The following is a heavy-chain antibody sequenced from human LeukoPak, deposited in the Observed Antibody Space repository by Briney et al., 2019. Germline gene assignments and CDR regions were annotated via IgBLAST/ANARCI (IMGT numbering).Heavy chain of an antibody. CDR1: GFTFSSYS. D-gene: IGHD3-16*01. CDR2: INSKSDAI. V-gene: IGHV3-48*01. CDR3: ARAEETTWGIDP. Sequence: GGSLRLFCAASGFTFSSYSLNWVRQAPGKGLEWLSYINSKSDAIYHADSVKGRFTVSRDNAQNSLYLQMNNLRAEDTAVYYCARAEETTWGIDPWGQGTLVTVSS. J-gene: IGHJ5*02.